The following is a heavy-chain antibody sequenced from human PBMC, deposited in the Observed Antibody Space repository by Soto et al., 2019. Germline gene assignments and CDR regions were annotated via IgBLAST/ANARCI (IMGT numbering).Heavy chain of an antibody. J-gene: IGHJ4*02. CDR2: ISGSGGST. CDR3: AGRWNGYGPPREDY. Sequence: GGSLRLSCAASGFTFGSYVMSWVRQAPGKGLEWVSAISGSGGSTYYADSVKGRFTISRDNSKNTLYLQMNSLRAEDTAVYYCAGRWNGYGPPREDYWGQGTLVTVSS. V-gene: IGHV3-23*01. D-gene: IGHD1-1*01. CDR1: GFTFGSYV.